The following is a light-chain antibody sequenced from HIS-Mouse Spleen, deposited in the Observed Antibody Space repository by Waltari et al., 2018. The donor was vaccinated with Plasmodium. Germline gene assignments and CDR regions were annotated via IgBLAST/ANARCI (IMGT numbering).Light chain of an antibody. Sequence: EIVMTKSPATLSVSLGERATLSCRASQSVSSNLAWYQQKPGQAPRLLIYGASTMATGIPARFSGSGSGTEFTLTISSLQSEDFAVYYCQQYNNWSFTFGPGTKVDIK. CDR3: QQYNNWSFT. CDR2: GAS. J-gene: IGKJ3*01. CDR1: QSVSSN. V-gene: IGKV3-15*01.